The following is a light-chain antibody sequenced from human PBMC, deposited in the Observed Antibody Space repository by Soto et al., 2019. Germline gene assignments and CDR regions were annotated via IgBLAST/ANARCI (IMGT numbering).Light chain of an antibody. CDR2: AAS. CDR3: QQFNSYPLT. J-gene: IGKJ4*01. V-gene: IGKV1-9*01. CDR1: QGISSY. Sequence: DIQLTQSPSFLSASIGDRVTITCRASQGISSYLAWYQQKPGKAPKLLISAASTLQSGVPSRFSGSGSGTEFTLTISSLQPEDFATYYCQQFNSYPLTFGGGTKVEI.